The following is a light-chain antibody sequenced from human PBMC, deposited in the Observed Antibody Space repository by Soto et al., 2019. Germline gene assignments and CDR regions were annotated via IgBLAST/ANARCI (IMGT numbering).Light chain of an antibody. CDR1: SSDIGSYVF. Sequence: QSALTQPHSASGSPGQSVAISCTGTSSDIGSYVFVSWYQQHQGKAPKLLIYEVTKRPSGVPDRFSGSKSGNTASLTVSGLQVEDEADYYCSIYAGGNSVIFGGGTKLTVL. J-gene: IGLJ2*01. CDR3: SIYAGGNSVI. CDR2: EVT. V-gene: IGLV2-8*01.